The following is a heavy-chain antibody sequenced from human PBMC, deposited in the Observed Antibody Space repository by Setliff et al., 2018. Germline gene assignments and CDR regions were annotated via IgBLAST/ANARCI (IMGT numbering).Heavy chain of an antibody. Sequence: ASVKVSCKASGYTFTSYYMHWVRQAPGQGLEWMGIINPSGGSTSYAQKFQGRVTMTRDTSTSTVYMELSSLRAEDTALYYCARDRLVVVAASTLDYWGQGTLVTVSS. D-gene: IGHD2-15*01. CDR3: ARDRLVVVAASTLDY. CDR2: INPSGGST. V-gene: IGHV1-46*01. J-gene: IGHJ4*02. CDR1: GYTFTSYY.